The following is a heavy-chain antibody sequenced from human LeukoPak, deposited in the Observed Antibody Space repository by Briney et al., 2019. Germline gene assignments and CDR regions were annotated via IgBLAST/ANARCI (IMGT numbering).Heavy chain of an antibody. CDR3: ARALTYCGGDCYSPAEYYFDY. V-gene: IGHV1-69*05. Sequence: ASVKVSCKASGGTFSSYAISWVRQAPGQGLEWMGGIIPISGTANYAQKFQGRVTITTDESTSTAYMELSSLRSEDTAMYYCARALTYCGGDCYSPAEYYFDYWGQGTLVTVSS. D-gene: IGHD2-21*02. CDR1: GGTFSSYA. CDR2: IIPISGTA. J-gene: IGHJ4*02.